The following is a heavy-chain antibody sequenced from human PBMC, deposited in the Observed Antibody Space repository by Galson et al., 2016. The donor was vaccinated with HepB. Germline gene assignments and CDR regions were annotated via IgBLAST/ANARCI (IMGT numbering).Heavy chain of an antibody. V-gene: IGHV3-23*01. CDR3: VQGSTAPAV. Sequence: SLRLSCAASGFTFNKYAMCWVRQAPGKGLEVVSSISRSGDSTDYADSVKGRFTISRDNSKNTLSLQMNSLTADDTAIYYCVQGSTAPAVWGKGTTVTVSS. CDR2: ISRSGDST. D-gene: IGHD2-2*01. J-gene: IGHJ6*04. CDR1: GFTFNKYA.